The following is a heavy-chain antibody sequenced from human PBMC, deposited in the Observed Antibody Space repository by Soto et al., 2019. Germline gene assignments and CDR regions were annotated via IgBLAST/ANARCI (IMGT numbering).Heavy chain of an antibody. J-gene: IGHJ2*01. CDR3: ARSLYVDYVHWYFDL. CDR1: GFSLRNTRMG. CDR2: IFSNDAK. V-gene: IGHV2-26*01. D-gene: IGHD4-17*01. Sequence: QVTLKESGPVLVKPTEPLTLTCTVSGFSLRNTRMGVSWIRQSPGKALEWLAHIFSNDAKSYSPSLKSRLAISRDTSKSQVVLTMTNVAPVDTATYYCARSLYVDYVHWYFDLWGRGTLVTVSS.